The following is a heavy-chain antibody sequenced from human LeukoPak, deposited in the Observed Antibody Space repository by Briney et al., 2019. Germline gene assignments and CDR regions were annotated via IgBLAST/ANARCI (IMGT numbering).Heavy chain of an antibody. Sequence: PSQTLSLTCTVSGGSISSGDYYWSWIRQPPGKGLEWIGYIYYSGSTYYNPSLKSQVTISVDTSKNQFSLKLSSVTAADTAVYYCAREATVTTGSYDYWGQGTLVTVSS. CDR3: AREATVTTGSYDY. D-gene: IGHD4-17*01. J-gene: IGHJ4*02. CDR1: GGSISSGDYY. CDR2: IYYSGST. V-gene: IGHV4-30-4*01.